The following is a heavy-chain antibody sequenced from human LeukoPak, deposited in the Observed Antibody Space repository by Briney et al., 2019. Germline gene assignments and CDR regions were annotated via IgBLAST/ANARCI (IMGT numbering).Heavy chain of an antibody. J-gene: IGHJ1*01. CDR3: ARYRIYYDSSGYYYVEYFQH. Sequence: ASVKVSCKASGYTFTGYYMHWVRQAPGQGLEWMGWINPNSGGTNYAQKFQGRVTMTRDTSISTAYMELSRLRSDDTAVYNCARYRIYYDSSGYYYVEYFQHWGQGTLVTVSS. V-gene: IGHV1-2*02. CDR1: GYTFTGYY. CDR2: INPNSGGT. D-gene: IGHD3-22*01.